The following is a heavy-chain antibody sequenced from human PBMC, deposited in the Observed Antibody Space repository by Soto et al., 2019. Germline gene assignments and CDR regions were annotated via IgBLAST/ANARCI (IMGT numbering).Heavy chain of an antibody. CDR2: INGGNGNT. V-gene: IGHV1-3*01. Sequence: ASVKVSCKASGYTFTKYAIHWVRQAPGQGLECMGWINGGNGNTEYSQKFQDRVTITRDTSARTAYLELSSLRSQDTAVYYCARSELDCSGSSCQFYPFSRVLIKDYYFDYWGQGTLVTVSS. CDR3: ARSELDCSGSSCQFYPFSRVLIKDYYFDY. D-gene: IGHD2-15*01. CDR1: GYTFTKYA. J-gene: IGHJ4*02.